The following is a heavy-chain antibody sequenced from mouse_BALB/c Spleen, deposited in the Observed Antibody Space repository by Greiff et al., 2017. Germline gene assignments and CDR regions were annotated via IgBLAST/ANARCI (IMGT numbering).Heavy chain of an antibody. CDR3: ARSNYYAMDY. J-gene: IGHJ4*01. D-gene: IGHD2-5*01. CDR2: IDPANGNT. Sequence: EVQLQQSGAELVKPGASVKLSCTASGFNIKDTYMHWVKQRPEQGLEWIGRIDPANGNTKYDPKFQGKAPITADTSSNTAYLQLSSLTSEDTAVYYCARSNYYAMDYWGQGTSVTVAS. CDR1: GFNIKDTY. V-gene: IGHV14-3*02.